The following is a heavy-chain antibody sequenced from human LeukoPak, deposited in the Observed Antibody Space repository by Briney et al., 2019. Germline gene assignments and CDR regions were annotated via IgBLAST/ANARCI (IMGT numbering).Heavy chain of an antibody. J-gene: IGHJ4*02. D-gene: IGHD6-19*01. CDR3: ARDSGQWLDWGCFDY. CDR2: IIPIFGTA. CDR1: GGTFSSYA. V-gene: IGHV1-69*05. Sequence: ASVKVSCKASGGTFSSYAISWVRQAPGQGLEWMGGIIPIFGTANYAQKFQGRVTITTDESTSTAYMELSSLRSEDTAVYYCARDSGQWLDWGCFDYWGQGTLVTVSS.